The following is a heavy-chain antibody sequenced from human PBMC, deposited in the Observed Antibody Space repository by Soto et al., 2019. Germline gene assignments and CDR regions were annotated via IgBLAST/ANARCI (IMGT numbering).Heavy chain of an antibody. V-gene: IGHV3-33*01. Sequence: QPGGSLRLSCAASGFTFSSYGMHWVRQAPGKGLEWVAVIWYDGSNKYYADSVKGRFTISRDNSKNTLYLQMNSLRAEDTAVYYCARGTAHTIYSGYDQNSYYYYGMDVWGQGTTVTVSS. D-gene: IGHD5-12*01. J-gene: IGHJ6*02. CDR2: IWYDGSNK. CDR1: GFTFSSYG. CDR3: ARGTAHTIYSGYDQNSYYYYGMDV.